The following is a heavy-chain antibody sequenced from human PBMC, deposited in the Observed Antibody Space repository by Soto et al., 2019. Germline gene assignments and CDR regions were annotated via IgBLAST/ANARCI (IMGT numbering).Heavy chain of an antibody. CDR1: GGSISSSSYY. Sequence: SETPSLTCTVSGGSISSSSYYWGWIRQPPGKGLEWIGGIYHSGSTNYNPSLKSRVTISVDKSKNQFSLKLSSVTAADTAVYYCARGITGKTWYWFDPWGQGTLVTVSS. V-gene: IGHV4-39*07. CDR3: ARGITGKTWYWFDP. CDR2: IYHSGST. J-gene: IGHJ5*02. D-gene: IGHD1-1*01.